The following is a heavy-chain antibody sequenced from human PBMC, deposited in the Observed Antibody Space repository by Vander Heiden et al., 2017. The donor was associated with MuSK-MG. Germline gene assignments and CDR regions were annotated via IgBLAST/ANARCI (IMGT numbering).Heavy chain of an antibody. J-gene: IGHJ3*02. CDR2: IIPILGTA. CDR3: ARDPGSKRYCSGGSCYAI. D-gene: IGHD2-15*01. Sequence: QVQLVQSGAAVKKPGSSVKVSCKASGGTFSSYAISWVRQAPGQGLEWMGGIIPILGTANYAQEFQGRVTITADEATSTAYMELSSLRSEDTAVYYCARDPGSKRYCSGGSCYAIWGQGTMVTVSS. V-gene: IGHV1-69*01. CDR1: GGTFSSYA.